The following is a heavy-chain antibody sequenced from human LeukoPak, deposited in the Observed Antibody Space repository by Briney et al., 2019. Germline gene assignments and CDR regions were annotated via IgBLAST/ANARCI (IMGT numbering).Heavy chain of an antibody. Sequence: ASVKVSCKASGYTFTGYYMHWVRQAPGQGLEWMGWINPNSGGTNYAQKFQGRVTMTRDTSISTAYMELSSLRSEDTAVYYCARVSCSSTSCYRAGDYYYYMDVWGKGTTVTVSS. V-gene: IGHV1-2*02. CDR2: INPNSGGT. J-gene: IGHJ6*03. CDR3: ARVSCSSTSCYRAGDYYYYMDV. CDR1: GYTFTGYY. D-gene: IGHD2-2*02.